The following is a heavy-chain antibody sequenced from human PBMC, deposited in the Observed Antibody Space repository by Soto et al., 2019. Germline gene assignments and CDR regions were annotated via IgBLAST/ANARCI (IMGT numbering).Heavy chain of an antibody. V-gene: IGHV3-30-3*01. D-gene: IGHD2-15*01. Sequence: QVQLVESGGGVVQPGRSLRLSCAASGFTFSSYAMHWVRQAPGKGLEWVAVISYDGSNKYYADSVKGRFTISRDNSTNTLYLQMNSLRAEDTAVYYCARDGTTPGYYFDYWGQGTLVTVSS. CDR2: ISYDGSNK. J-gene: IGHJ4*02. CDR1: GFTFSSYA. CDR3: ARDGTTPGYYFDY.